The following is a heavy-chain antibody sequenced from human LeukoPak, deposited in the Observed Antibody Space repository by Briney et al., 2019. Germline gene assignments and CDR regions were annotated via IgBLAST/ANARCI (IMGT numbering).Heavy chain of an antibody. CDR3: ARIFRRGELSTSGGH. Sequence: SETLSLTCTVSGGSISSGDYYWSWIRQPPGKGLEWIGYIYDSGSTSYNPSLKSRVTISEDTSKNQFSLKLTSMTAAETAIYYCARIFRRGELSTSGGHWGQGTLVTVSS. J-gene: IGHJ4*02. CDR2: IYDSGST. V-gene: IGHV4-30-4*01. CDR1: GGSISSGDYY. D-gene: IGHD3-16*02.